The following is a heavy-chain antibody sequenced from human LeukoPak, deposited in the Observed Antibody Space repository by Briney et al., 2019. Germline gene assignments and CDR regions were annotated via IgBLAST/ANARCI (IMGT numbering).Heavy chain of an antibody. CDR2: ISYSGST. V-gene: IGHV4-39*07. J-gene: IGHJ3*02. CDR3: ARVAEAAPLQGAFDI. CDR1: GVSISSSSNY. Sequence: SETLSLTCTVSGVSISSSSNYWGWIRQPPGKGLEWIGTISYSGSTYYNPSLKSRVTISVDKSKNQFSLKLSSVTAADTAVYYCARVAEAAPLQGAFDIWGQGTMVTVSS. D-gene: IGHD6-25*01.